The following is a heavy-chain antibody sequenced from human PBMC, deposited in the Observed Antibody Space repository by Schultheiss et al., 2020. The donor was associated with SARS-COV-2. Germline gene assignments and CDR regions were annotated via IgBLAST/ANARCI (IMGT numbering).Heavy chain of an antibody. CDR2: IYYSGST. CDR1: GGSISSYY. V-gene: IGHV4-59*01. J-gene: IGHJ5*02. Sequence: SETLSLTCTVSGGSISSYYWSWIRQPPGKGLEWIGYIYYSGSTNYNPSLKSRVTMSVDTSKNQFSLKLSSVTAADTAVYYCARSYDFWSGYYLNWFDPWGQGTLVTVSS. D-gene: IGHD3-3*01. CDR3: ARSYDFWSGYYLNWFDP.